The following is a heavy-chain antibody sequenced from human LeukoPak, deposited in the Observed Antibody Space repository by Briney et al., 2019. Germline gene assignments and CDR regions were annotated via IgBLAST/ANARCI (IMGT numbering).Heavy chain of an antibody. D-gene: IGHD6-19*01. J-gene: IGHJ4*02. V-gene: IGHV3-23*01. CDR2: ISGSGGST. Sequence: GGSLRLSCAASGFSFRDYWVNWVRQAPGKGLDWVSAISGSGGSTIYADSVKGRFTISRDNSKNTLYLQMNSLRAEDTAVYYCAKHSSGWSYFDYWGQGTLVTVSS. CDR1: GFSFRDYW. CDR3: AKHSSGWSYFDY.